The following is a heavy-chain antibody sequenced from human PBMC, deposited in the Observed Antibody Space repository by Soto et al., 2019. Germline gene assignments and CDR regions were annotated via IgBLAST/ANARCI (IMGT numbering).Heavy chain of an antibody. Sequence: GGSLRLSCSASGFRFSDSAMHWVRQAPGKGPEYVSAISTNGRNTYYADSVKGRFTISRDNSKNTVHLQMSSLRTEDTAVYYCLRDSFGVVSFDSWGQGSPVAVSS. V-gene: IGHV3-64D*06. D-gene: IGHD3-3*01. CDR2: ISTNGRNT. CDR1: GFRFSDSA. J-gene: IGHJ4*02. CDR3: LRDSFGVVSFDS.